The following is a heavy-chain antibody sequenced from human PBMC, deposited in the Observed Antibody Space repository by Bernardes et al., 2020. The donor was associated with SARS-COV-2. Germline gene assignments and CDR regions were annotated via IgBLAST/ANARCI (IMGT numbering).Heavy chain of an antibody. Sequence: GSPRLSYAASGFTFSSYWMHWVRQAPGKGLVWVSRINSDGSSTSYADSVKGRFTISRDNAKNTLYLQMNSLRAEDTAVYYCVVARGLGGYGMDVWGQGTTVTVSS. CDR3: VVARGLGGYGMDV. CDR2: INSDGSST. D-gene: IGHD2-15*01. J-gene: IGHJ6*02. V-gene: IGHV3-74*01. CDR1: GFTFSSYW.